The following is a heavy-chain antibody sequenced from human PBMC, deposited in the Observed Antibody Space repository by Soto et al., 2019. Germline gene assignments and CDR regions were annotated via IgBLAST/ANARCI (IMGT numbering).Heavy chain of an antibody. CDR2: ISYDGSNK. V-gene: IGHV3-30*18. J-gene: IGHJ4*02. CDR3: AKDRDYGLVVPAAIFDY. CDR1: GFTFSSYG. Sequence: QVQLVESGGGVVQPGRSLRPSCAASGFTFSSYGMHWVRQAPGKGLEWVAVISYDGSNKYSAGSVKGRFTISRDNSKNTLYLQMNSLRAEDTAVYYCAKDRDYGLVVPAAIFDYWGQGTLVTVSS. D-gene: IGHD2-2*01.